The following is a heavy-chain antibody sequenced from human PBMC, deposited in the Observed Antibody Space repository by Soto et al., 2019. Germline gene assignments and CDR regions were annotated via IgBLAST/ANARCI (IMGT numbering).Heavy chain of an antibody. D-gene: IGHD6-19*01. Sequence: QVQLVESGGGVVQPGRSLRLSCAASGFTLSAYAIHWVRQAPGKGLEWVAVIYDGSNKYYADSVKGRFTISRDNSKSTLFLQMNSLRAEDTSVYYCARGWAVPGTHRGYGMDVWGQGTTVTVSS. CDR3: ARGWAVPGTHRGYGMDV. J-gene: IGHJ6*02. CDR1: GFTLSAYA. V-gene: IGHV3-30-3*01. CDR2: IYDGSNK.